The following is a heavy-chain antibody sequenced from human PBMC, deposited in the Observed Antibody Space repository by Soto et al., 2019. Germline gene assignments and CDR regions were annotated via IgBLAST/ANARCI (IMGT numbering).Heavy chain of an antibody. CDR1: GFTFTSSA. J-gene: IGHJ4*02. Sequence: ASVKVSCKASGFTFTSSAVQWVRQARGQRLEWIGWIVVGSGNTNYAQKFQERVTMTRDTSTSTAYMELSSLRSEDTAVYYCATLGWEPYTIFGVGTVDYWGQGTLVTVSS. D-gene: IGHD3-3*01. V-gene: IGHV1-58*01. CDR2: IVVGSGNT. CDR3: ATLGWEPYTIFGVGTVDY.